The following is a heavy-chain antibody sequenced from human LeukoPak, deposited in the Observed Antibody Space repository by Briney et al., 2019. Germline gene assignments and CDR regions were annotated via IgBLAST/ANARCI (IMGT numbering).Heavy chain of an antibody. J-gene: IGHJ5*02. CDR2: IRPGGENT. D-gene: IGHD6-19*01. CDR1: GFTFTSYD. CDR3: ARVAGWHWFDP. Sequence: GGALRLSCAASGFTFTSYDMTWVRQAPGRGLEWVSSIRPGGENTYYGDSVKGRFTVSRDNSKNTLYLQMTNMRVDDTAFYHCARVAGWHWFDPWGPGTLVTVSS. V-gene: IGHV3-23*01.